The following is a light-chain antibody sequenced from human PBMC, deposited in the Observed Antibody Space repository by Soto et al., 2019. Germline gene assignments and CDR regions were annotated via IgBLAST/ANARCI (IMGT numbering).Light chain of an antibody. CDR2: AAS. CDR1: QSITYY. V-gene: IGKV1-39*01. J-gene: IGKJ5*01. Sequence: DIQMTQSPSSLSASVGERVAINCRASQSITYYLNWYQQIPGKAPKVMIYAASNLQSGVPSRFSGSGSGTDFTLTISSLQPEDFATYYCQQSYSTPITFGQGTRLEIK. CDR3: QQSYSTPIT.